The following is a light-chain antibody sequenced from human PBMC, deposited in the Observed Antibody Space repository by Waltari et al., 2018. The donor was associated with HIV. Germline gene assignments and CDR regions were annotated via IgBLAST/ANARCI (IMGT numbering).Light chain of an antibody. J-gene: IGKJ2*01. Sequence: EIVLTQSPATLSVSPGERATLSCRASQSVSSNLAWYQQKPGQAPRLLIYRASTRTTGIPARFSVSGSGTEFTLTISSLQSEDFAVYYCQQYNDWPRGPFGQGTRLEIK. V-gene: IGKV3-15*01. CDR2: RAS. CDR1: QSVSSN. CDR3: QQYNDWPRGP.